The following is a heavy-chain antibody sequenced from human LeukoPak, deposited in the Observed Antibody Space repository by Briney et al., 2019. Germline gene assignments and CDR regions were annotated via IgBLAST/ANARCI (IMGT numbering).Heavy chain of an antibody. D-gene: IGHD3-22*01. CDR3: ARVVTMIVADAFDI. CDR1: GFTFSDYY. Sequence: PGGSLRLSCAASGFTFSDYYMSWTRQAPGKGLEWVSYISSSGSTIYYADSVKGRFTISRDNAKNSLYLQMNSLRAEDTAVYYCARVVTMIVADAFDIWGQGTMVTVSS. J-gene: IGHJ3*02. V-gene: IGHV3-11*01. CDR2: ISSSGSTI.